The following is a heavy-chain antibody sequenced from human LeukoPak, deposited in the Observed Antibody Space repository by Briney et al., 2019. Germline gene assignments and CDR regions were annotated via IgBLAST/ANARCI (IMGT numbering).Heavy chain of an antibody. Sequence: SETLSLTCTVSGDSISSYYRSWIRQPPGKGLEWIGYMYYSGSTSYNPSLKSRVTMSVDTSKNQFSLKLSSVTAADTAVYYCATIRDTAHRYWYFDLWGRGTLVIVSS. CDR3: ATIRDTAHRYWYFDL. J-gene: IGHJ2*01. D-gene: IGHD5-18*01. CDR2: MYYSGST. CDR1: GDSISSYY. V-gene: IGHV4-59*03.